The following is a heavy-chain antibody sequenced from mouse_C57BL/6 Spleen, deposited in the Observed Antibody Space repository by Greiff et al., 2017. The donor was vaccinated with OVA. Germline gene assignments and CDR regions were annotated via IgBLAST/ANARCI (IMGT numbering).Heavy chain of an antibody. Sequence: EVKLMESGGDLVKPGGSLKLSCAASGFTFSSYGMSWVRQTPDKRLEWVATISSGGSYTYYPDSVKGRFTISRDNAKNTLYLQMSSLKSDDTAMYYCARGDSSWFAYWGQGTLVTVSA. CDR2: ISSGGSYT. J-gene: IGHJ3*01. CDR3: ARGDSSWFAY. CDR1: GFTFSSYG. V-gene: IGHV5-6*01.